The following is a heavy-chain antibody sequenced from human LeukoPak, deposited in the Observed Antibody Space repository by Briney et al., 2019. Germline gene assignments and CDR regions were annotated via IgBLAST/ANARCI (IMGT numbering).Heavy chain of an antibody. CDR1: GFTFSTYW. D-gene: IGHD5-24*01. Sequence: GGSLRLSCAASGFTFSTYWMHWVRRTPGKGLAWVSRVNPDGSSINYADSVKGRFTISRDNAKSTLYLQMKSVTAEDTAVYYCATAGNYRFDNWGQGILVTVSS. V-gene: IGHV3-74*01. CDR2: VNPDGSSI. J-gene: IGHJ5*02. CDR3: ATAGNYRFDN.